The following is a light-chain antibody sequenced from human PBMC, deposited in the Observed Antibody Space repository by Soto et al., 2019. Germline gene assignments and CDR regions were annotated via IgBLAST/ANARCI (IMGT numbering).Light chain of an antibody. CDR3: SSYAGSNNLKV. Sequence: QSVLAQPASVSGSPGQSITIPCTGTTSDIGAYDYVSWYQQHPGKVPKLIIFEVTKRPSGFSSRFSGSKSGNTASLTISGLQAEDEADYYCSSYAGSNNLKVFGTGTKVTVL. V-gene: IGLV2-14*01. CDR2: EVT. J-gene: IGLJ1*01. CDR1: TSDIGAYDY.